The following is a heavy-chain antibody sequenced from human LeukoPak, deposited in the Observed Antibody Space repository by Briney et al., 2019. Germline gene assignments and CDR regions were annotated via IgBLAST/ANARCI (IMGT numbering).Heavy chain of an antibody. Sequence: PGGSLRLSCSASGFTFSSYAMHWVRQAPGKGLEYVSAISSNGGSTYYADSVKGRFTISGDNSKNTLYLQMKNLRVEHTAVYYCAKGLHGGVGYGVDVWGQGTTVSVSS. J-gene: IGHJ6*02. V-gene: IGHV3-64*04. CDR2: ISSNGGST. D-gene: IGHD3-16*01. CDR3: AKGLHGGVGYGVDV. CDR1: GFTFSSYA.